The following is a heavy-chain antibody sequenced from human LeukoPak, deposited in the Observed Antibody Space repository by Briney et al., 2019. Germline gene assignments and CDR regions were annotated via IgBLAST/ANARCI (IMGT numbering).Heavy chain of an antibody. CDR1: GFSFWNYA. J-gene: IGHJ5*01. V-gene: IGHV3-23*01. CDR3: VKDPRDTYGTNWFVS. D-gene: IGHD2-21*01. CDR2: ISGAGGAT. Sequence: GGSLRLSCVASGFSFWNYAMSWVRQAPGKGLQWVSQISGAGGATWYAGFARDRFTISRDNSKKTLYLQMSGLRVEDTAMYYCVKDPRDTYGTNWFVSWGQGTLLSVSS.